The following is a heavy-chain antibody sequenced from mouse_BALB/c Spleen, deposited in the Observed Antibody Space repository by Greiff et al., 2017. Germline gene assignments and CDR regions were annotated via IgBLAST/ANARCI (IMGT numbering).Heavy chain of an antibody. V-gene: IGHV5-6-5*01. D-gene: IGHD2-4*01. CDR3: AREVDYVFFAY. CDR1: GFTFSSYA. CDR2: ISSGGST. J-gene: IGHJ3*01. Sequence: EVQLVESGGGLVKPGGSLKLSCAASGFTFSSYAMSWVRQTPEKRLEWVASISSGGSTYYPDSVKGRFTISRDNARNILYLQMSSLRSEDTAMYYCAREVDYVFFAYWGQGTLVTVSA.